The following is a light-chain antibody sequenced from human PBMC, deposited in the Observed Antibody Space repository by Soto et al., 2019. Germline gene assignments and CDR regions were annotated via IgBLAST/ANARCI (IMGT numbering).Light chain of an antibody. V-gene: IGKV3-15*01. CDR1: QSVSSN. Sequence: EIVMTRTPVTLSVSPGERATLSCRASQSVSSNLAWYQQKPGQAPRLLIYGASTRATGIPARFSGSGSGTEFTLTISSLQSEDFAVYYCQQSGGTFGQGTKVEIK. CDR3: QQSGGT. J-gene: IGKJ1*01. CDR2: GAS.